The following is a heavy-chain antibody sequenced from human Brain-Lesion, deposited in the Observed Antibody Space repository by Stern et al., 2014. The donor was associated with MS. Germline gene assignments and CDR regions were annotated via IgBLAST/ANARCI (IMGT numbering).Heavy chain of an antibody. V-gene: IGHV4-59*01. J-gene: IGHJ6*02. Sequence: VQLLESGPGLVKPSETLSLTCTVSGGSFNHYYWSWVRQPPGKGLEWIGYIHYSGSTNYTPSRQSRVTISLDTSKNQFSLELSTVTTADTAVYFCARVGGYRGYERYSLVDYYYGMDVWGQGTTVAVSS. CDR1: GGSFNHYY. CDR3: ARVGGYRGYERYSLVDYYYGMDV. CDR2: IHYSGST. D-gene: IGHD5-12*01.